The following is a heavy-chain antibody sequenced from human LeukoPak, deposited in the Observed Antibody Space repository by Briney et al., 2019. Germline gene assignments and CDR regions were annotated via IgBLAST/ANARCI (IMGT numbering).Heavy chain of an antibody. CDR1: GFTLSSYS. Sequence: GGSLRLSCAASGFTLSSYSMNWVRQAPGKGLEWVSSISSSSSYIYYADSVKGRFTISRDSAKNSLYLQMNSLRAEDTAVYYCARDIVVVPAAMGSYYGMDVWGQGTAVTVSS. D-gene: IGHD2-2*01. J-gene: IGHJ6*02. CDR3: ARDIVVVPAAMGSYYGMDV. CDR2: ISSSSSYI. V-gene: IGHV3-21*01.